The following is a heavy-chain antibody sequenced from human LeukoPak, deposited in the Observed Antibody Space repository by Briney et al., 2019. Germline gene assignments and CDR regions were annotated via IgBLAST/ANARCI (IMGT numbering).Heavy chain of an antibody. CDR2: IWYDGSNK. V-gene: IGHV3-33*01. D-gene: IGHD3/OR15-3a*01. Sequence: GGSLRLSCAASGFTFSSYGMHWVRQAPGKGLEWVAVIWYDGSNKYYADSVKGRFTISGDNSKNTLYLQMNSLRAEDTAVYYCARGQYYFGTGFDKGVFDYWGQGTLVTVSS. CDR3: ARGQYYFGTGFDKGVFDY. J-gene: IGHJ4*02. CDR1: GFTFSSYG.